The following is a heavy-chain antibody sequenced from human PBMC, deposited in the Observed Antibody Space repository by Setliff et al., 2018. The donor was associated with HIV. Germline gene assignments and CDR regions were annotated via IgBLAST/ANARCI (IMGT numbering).Heavy chain of an antibody. J-gene: IGHJ4*02. CDR3: VRRGNGGPAPYFDY. CDR2: IYPGDSDT. CDR1: GYIFTDYW. Sequence: PGESLKISCESSGYIFTDYWIGWVRQMPGKRLQWTGIIYPGDSDTRYSPSFQGQVTISADKSISTAYLQWNSLRASDTAMYYCVRRGNGGPAPYFDYWGQGILVTVSS. D-gene: IGHD2-15*01. V-gene: IGHV5-51*01.